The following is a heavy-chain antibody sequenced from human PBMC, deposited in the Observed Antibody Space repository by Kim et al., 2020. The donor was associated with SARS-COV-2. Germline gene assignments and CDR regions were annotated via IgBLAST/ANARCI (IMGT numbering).Heavy chain of an antibody. Sequence: GESLKISCKGSGYSFTSYWIGWVRQMPGKGLEWMGIIYPGDSDTRYSPSFQGQVTISADKSISTAYLQWSSLKASDTAMYYCARRGGDLDESEPAASFDYWGQGTLVTVSS. CDR2: IYPGDSDT. CDR1: GYSFTSYW. D-gene: IGHD3-16*01. J-gene: IGHJ4*02. V-gene: IGHV5-51*01. CDR3: ARRGGDLDESEPAASFDY.